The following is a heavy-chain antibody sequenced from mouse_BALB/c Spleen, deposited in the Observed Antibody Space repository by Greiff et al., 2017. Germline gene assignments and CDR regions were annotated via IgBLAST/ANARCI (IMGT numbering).Heavy chain of an antibody. D-gene: IGHD1-1*01. Sequence: EVKLMESGAELVKPGASVKLSCTASGFNIKDTYMHWVKQRPEQGLEWIGRIDPANGNTKYDPKFQGKATITADTSSNTAYLQLSSLTSEDTAVYYCARWYYGSNAMDYWGQGTSVTVSS. J-gene: IGHJ4*01. V-gene: IGHV14-3*02. CDR2: IDPANGNT. CDR1: GFNIKDTY. CDR3: ARWYYGSNAMDY.